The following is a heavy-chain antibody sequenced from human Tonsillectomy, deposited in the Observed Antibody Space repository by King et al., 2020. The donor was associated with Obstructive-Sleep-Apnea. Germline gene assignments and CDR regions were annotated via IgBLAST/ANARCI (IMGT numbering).Heavy chain of an antibody. CDR3: VRGLAVAGTAKIFD. CDR2: LYNSGSI. D-gene: IGHD6-19*01. J-gene: IGHJ4*02. Sequence: QLQESGTGLVKPSETLSLICTVSGGSISSISDYWGWIRQPPGKGLEWIGSLYNSGSIHYNPPLKSRVTISVDTSKNQFSLKLNSVTAADTAVYYCVRGLAVAGTAKIFDWGQGTLVSVSS. V-gene: IGHV4-39*07. CDR1: GGSISSISDY.